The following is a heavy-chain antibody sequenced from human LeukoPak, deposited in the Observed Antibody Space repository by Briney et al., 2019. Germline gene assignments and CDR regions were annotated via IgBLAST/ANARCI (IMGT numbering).Heavy chain of an antibody. D-gene: IGHD4-23*01. J-gene: IGHJ6*03. CDR2: IYTSGST. CDR1: GGSISSYY. V-gene: IGHV4-4*07. CDR3: ARGGRGNSPVYYYYYYTDV. Sequence: PSETLSLTCTVSGGSISSYYWSWIRQPAGKGLEWIGRIYTSGSTNYNPSLKSRVTMSVDTSKNQFSLKLSSVTAAGTAVYYCARGGRGNSPVYYYYYYTDVWGKGTTVTISS.